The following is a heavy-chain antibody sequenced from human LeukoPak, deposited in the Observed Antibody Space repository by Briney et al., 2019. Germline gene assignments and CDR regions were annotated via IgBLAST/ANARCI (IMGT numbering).Heavy chain of an antibody. CDR2: ISSSGSTI. CDR3: AELGITMIGGV. D-gene: IGHD3-10*02. V-gene: IGHV3-48*03. Sequence: GGSLRLSCAAPEFSVGSNYMNWVRQAPGKGLEWVSYISSSGSTIYYADSVKGRFTISRDNAKNSLYLQMNSLRAEDTAVYYCAELGITMIGGVWGKGTTVTISS. J-gene: IGHJ6*04. CDR1: EFSVGSNY.